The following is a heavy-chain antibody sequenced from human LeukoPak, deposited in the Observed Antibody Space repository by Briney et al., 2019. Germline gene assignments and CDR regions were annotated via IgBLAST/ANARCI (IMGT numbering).Heavy chain of an antibody. CDR3: AKDAASAAATNWFDP. CDR2: ISWNSGSI. J-gene: IGHJ5*02. D-gene: IGHD6-13*01. CDR1: GFTFDDYA. Sequence: SLRLSCAASGFTFDDYAMHWVRQVPGKGLEWVSGISWNSGSIGYADSVKGRFTISRDNAKNSLYLQMNSLRAEDTALYYCAKDAASAAATNWFDPWGQGTLVTVSS. V-gene: IGHV3-9*01.